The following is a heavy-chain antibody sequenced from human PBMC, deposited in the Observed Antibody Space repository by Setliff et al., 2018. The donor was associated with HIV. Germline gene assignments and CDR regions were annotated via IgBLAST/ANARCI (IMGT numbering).Heavy chain of an antibody. J-gene: IGHJ5*02. CDR1: GYTFTSYG. CDR2: ISAYNGNT. CDR3: ASSVDNYGDNRWCDP. V-gene: IGHV1-18*01. D-gene: IGHD4-17*01. Sequence: ASVKVSCKASGYTFTSYGISWVRQAPGQGLEWMGWISAYNGNTNYAQNFQGRVTMTTDTSTSTVYMELRSLRSDDTAVYYCASSVDNYGDNRWCDPWGQGTLVTVSS.